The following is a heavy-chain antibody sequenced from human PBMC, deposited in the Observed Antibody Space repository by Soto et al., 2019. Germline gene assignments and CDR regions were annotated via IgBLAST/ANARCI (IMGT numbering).Heavy chain of an antibody. V-gene: IGHV3-33*01. CDR3: ARDQSYYYGMDV. J-gene: IGHJ6*02. CDR2: IWYDGSNK. CDR1: GFTFSSYC. Sequence: GGSLRLSCAASGFTFSSYCMHWVRQAPGKGLEWVAVIWYDGSNKYYADSVKGRFTISRDNSKNTLYLQMNSLRAEDTAVYYCARDQSYYYGMDVWGQGTTVTVSS.